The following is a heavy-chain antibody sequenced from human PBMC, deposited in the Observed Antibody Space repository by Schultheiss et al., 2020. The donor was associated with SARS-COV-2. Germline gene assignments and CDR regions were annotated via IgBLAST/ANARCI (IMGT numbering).Heavy chain of an antibody. Sequence: SETLSLTCAVYGGSFSGYYWSWIRQPPGKGLEWIGEINHSGSTNYNPSLKSRVTISVDTSKNQFSLKLSSVTAADTAVYYCARRYSNFDYWGQGTLVTVSS. CDR3: ARRYSNFDY. D-gene: IGHD2-15*01. CDR2: INHSGST. CDR1: GGSFSGYY. V-gene: IGHV4-34*01. J-gene: IGHJ4*02.